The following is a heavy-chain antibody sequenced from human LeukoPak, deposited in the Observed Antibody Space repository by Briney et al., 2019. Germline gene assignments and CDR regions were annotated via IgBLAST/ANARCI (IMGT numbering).Heavy chain of an antibody. CDR3: AGVEFGSRYYYYVDV. J-gene: IGHJ6*03. V-gene: IGHV3-23*01. CDR1: GFIFSSYA. D-gene: IGHD1-1*01. Sequence: GGSLRLSCAASGFIFSSYAMSWVRQAPGKGLEWVSAISGSGGRTYYADSVKGRFTISRDNANNSLYLQMNSLRAEDTAVYYCAGVEFGSRYYYYVDVWGKGTTVTVSS. CDR2: ISGSGGRT.